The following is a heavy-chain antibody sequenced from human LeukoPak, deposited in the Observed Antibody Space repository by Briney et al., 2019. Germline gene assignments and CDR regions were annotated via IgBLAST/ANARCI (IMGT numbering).Heavy chain of an antibody. D-gene: IGHD3-22*01. J-gene: IGHJ5*02. CDR1: GFTFSSYG. CDR2: IWYDGSNK. CDR3: AEGSYYDSNWFDP. V-gene: IGHV3-33*06. Sequence: GGSLRLSCAASGFTFSSYGMHWVRQAPGKGLEWVAIIWYDGSNKYYADSVKGRFTISRDNSKNTLYLQMNSLRAEDTAVYYCAEGSYYDSNWFDPWGRGTLVTVSS.